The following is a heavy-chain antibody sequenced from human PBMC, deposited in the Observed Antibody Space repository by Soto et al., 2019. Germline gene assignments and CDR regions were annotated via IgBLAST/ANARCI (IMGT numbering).Heavy chain of an antibody. V-gene: IGHV4-31*03. D-gene: IGHD4-17*01. Sequence: SETLSLTCTVSGGSISSGGYYWSWIRQHPGEGLEWIGFIYYSGRTYYNPSLKSRVTISVDTSKNHFSLKLSSVTAADTAVYYCARSRFTTVTTVVRDYYGMDVWGQGTTVTVSS. CDR2: IYYSGRT. CDR3: ARSRFTTVTTVVRDYYGMDV. CDR1: GGSISSGGYY. J-gene: IGHJ6*02.